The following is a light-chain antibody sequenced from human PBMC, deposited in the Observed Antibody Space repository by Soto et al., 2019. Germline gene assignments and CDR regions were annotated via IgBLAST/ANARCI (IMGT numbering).Light chain of an antibody. CDR1: SSNIGTGYD. CDR3: SSYAGRNNFDV. CDR2: VNN. J-gene: IGLJ1*01. V-gene: IGLV1-40*01. Sequence: QSVLTQPPSVSGAPGQRVTISCTGSSSNIGTGYDVHWYQQLPGTAPKLLIYVNNNRPSGVPDRFSGSKSGTSASLAITGLQAEDEAEYYCSSYAGRNNFDVFGSGTKVTVL.